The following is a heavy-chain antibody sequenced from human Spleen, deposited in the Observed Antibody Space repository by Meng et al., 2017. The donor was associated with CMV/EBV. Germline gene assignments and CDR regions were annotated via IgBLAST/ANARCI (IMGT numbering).Heavy chain of an antibody. D-gene: IGHD3/OR15-3a*01. CDR3: ARDHWTGSSSDV. V-gene: IGHV3-21*01. J-gene: IGHJ6*02. Sequence: GGSLRLSCAASGFSLSSYKMNWVRQAPGKGLEWVSSISSSTYIHHADSVKGRFTVSRDNAKNSVYLQMNSLRAEDTAVYYCARDHWTGSSSDVWGQGTTVTVSS. CDR2: ISSSTYI. CDR1: GFSLSSYK.